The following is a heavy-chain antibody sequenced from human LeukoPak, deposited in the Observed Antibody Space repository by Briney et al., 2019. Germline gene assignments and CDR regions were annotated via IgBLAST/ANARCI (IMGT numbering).Heavy chain of an antibody. D-gene: IGHD3-22*01. CDR1: GYTFTDYY. J-gene: IGHJ1*01. CDR2: INPNSGGT. CDR3: ARVEGGWDSSGYYFEYFQH. V-gene: IGHV1-2*02. Sequence: GASVKVSCKASGYTFTDYYMHWLRPAPGQGLEWMGLINPNSGGTNYAQKFQGRVTRTRDTSISTAYMELSRLRSDDTAVYYCARVEGGWDSSGYYFEYFQHWGQGTLVTVSS.